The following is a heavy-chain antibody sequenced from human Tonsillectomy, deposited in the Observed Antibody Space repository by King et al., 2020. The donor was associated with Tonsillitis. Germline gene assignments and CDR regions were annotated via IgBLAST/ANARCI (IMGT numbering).Heavy chain of an antibody. CDR3: TRGKLYGYYGSGPLFDF. CDR2: IFYNGRT. J-gene: IGHJ4*02. Sequence: QLQESGPGLVKPSETLALTCTVSGDSITSSRYYWGWIRQPPGKGLEWIGNIFYNGRTHYNPSLKSRVTMSVHTSRNQFSLKLTSVTAADTAIYYCTRGKLYGYYGSGPLFDFWGQGTLVTVSS. CDR1: GDSITSSRYY. V-gene: IGHV4-39*01. D-gene: IGHD3-10*01.